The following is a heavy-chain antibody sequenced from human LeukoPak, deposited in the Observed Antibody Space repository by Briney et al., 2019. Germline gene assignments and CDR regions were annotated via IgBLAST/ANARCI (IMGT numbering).Heavy chain of an antibody. V-gene: IGHV3-30-3*01. CDR3: ARALTTVIPNDY. J-gene: IGHJ4*02. CDR1: GFTFSNYP. Sequence: GRSLRLSCAASGFTFSNYPMQWVRQAPGKGLDWVAVISHDGNNKYYADSLKGRFTISRDNSKSTLYLQMNSLRAEDTSVYFCARALTTVIPNDYWGQGTLVTVSS. CDR2: ISHDGNNK. D-gene: IGHD4-11*01.